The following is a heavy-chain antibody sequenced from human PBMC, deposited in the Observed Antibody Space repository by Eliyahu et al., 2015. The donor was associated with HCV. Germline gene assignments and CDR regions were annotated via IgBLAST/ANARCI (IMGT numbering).Heavy chain of an antibody. Sequence: EVQLLESGGGLIQPGGSLRLSCAASGFTFNNYAMRWVRQAPGKGLEWVSTIDTGGETYYADSVKGRFTISRENSKTTLYLQMDSLRAEDTALYYCTKDPDSTGSRAFDFWGQGTMVTVSS. CDR2: IDTGGET. J-gene: IGHJ3*01. CDR3: TKDPDSTGSRAFDF. CDR1: GFTFNNYA. V-gene: IGHV3-23*01. D-gene: IGHD3-9*01.